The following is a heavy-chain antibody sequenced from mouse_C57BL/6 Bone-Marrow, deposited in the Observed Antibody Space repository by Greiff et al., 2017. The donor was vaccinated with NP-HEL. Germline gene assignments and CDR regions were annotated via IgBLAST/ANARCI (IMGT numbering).Heavy chain of an antibody. V-gene: IGHV1-52*01. Sequence: QVQLQQPGAELVRPGSSVKLSCKASGYTFTSYWMHWVKQRPIQGLEWIGNIDPSDSETHYNQNFKDKATLTVDKSSSTAYWQLSSLTSGDSAVYYVAREGFAYGGPGTLVTVSA. J-gene: IGHJ3*01. CDR1: GYTFTSYW. CDR2: IDPSDSET. CDR3: AREGFAY.